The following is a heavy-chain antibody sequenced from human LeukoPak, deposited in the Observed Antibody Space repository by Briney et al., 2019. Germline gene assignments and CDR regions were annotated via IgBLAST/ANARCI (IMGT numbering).Heavy chain of an antibody. CDR2: ISSSSYI. J-gene: IGHJ6*03. V-gene: IGHV3-21*01. CDR1: GFTFSSYS. Sequence: GGSLRLSCAASGFTFSSYSMNWVRQAPGKGLEWVSSISSSSYIYYADSVKGRFTISRGNAKNSLYLQMNSLRAEDTAVYYCARGPTGSYYTGYYYYYMDVWGKGTTVTVSS. CDR3: ARGPTGSYYTGYYYYYMDV. D-gene: IGHD3-10*01.